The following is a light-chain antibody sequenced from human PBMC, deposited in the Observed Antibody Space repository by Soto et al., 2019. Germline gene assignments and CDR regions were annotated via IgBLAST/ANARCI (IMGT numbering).Light chain of an antibody. Sequence: DIQMTQSPSSLSASVGHRVTITCRASQSVSSSLAWYQQRPGKAPKHLIYKGSTLQKEVPSRFSGSGSGTESTHTISSLQPDDFATYYCQQYDSYPLTFGGGTKVDIK. CDR1: QSVSSS. CDR2: KGS. J-gene: IGKJ4*02. CDR3: QQYDSYPLT. V-gene: IGKV1-5*03.